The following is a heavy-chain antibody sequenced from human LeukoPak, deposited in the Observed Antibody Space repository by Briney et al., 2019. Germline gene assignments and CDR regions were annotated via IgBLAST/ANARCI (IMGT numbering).Heavy chain of an antibody. Sequence: SSETLSLTCAVYGGSFSGYYWSWIRQPPGKGLEWIGEINHSGSTNYNPSLKSRVTISVDTSKNQFSLKLSSVTAADTAVYYCARGIAYYYDSSGYYPGLWGQGTLVTVSS. CDR1: GGSFSGYY. V-gene: IGHV4-34*01. D-gene: IGHD3-22*01. CDR3: ARGIAYYYDSSGYYPGL. CDR2: INHSGST. J-gene: IGHJ4*02.